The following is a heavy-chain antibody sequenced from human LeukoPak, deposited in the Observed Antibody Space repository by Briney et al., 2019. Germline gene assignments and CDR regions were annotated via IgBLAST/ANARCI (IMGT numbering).Heavy chain of an antibody. CDR3: ASLTGASGTAPYYFDY. J-gene: IGHJ4*02. D-gene: IGHD7-27*01. CDR1: GYTFICYY. Sequence: ASVKVSCKASGYTFICYYMHWVRQAPGQGLEWMGWINPNSGGTKYAQKFQGRVTMTRDTSISTAYMELSRLRSDDTAVYYCASLTGASGTAPYYFDYWGQGTLVTVSS. CDR2: INPNSGGT. V-gene: IGHV1-2*02.